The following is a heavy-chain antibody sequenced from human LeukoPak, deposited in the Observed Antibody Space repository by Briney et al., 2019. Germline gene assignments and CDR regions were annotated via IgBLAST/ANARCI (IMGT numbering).Heavy chain of an antibody. D-gene: IGHD3-10*01. J-gene: IGHJ4*02. V-gene: IGHV4-59*01. CDR1: GGSINNYY. CDR2: IIYSGST. CDR3: ARGKVRGVRYDY. Sequence: SETLSLTCTVSGGSINNYYWSWIRQPPGKGLEWIGYIIYSGSTNYNPSLKSRVTISVDTSKNHFSLRLSSVTAADTAVYYCARGKVRGVRYDYWGQGTLVTVSS.